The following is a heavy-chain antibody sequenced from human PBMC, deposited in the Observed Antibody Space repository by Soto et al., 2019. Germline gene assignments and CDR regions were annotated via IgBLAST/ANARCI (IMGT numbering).Heavy chain of an antibody. J-gene: IGHJ6*02. CDR2: ISSNGGST. CDR3: VSAKVGVTSYYYYYGMDV. D-gene: IGHD3-22*01. CDR1: GFTFSSYA. V-gene: IGHV3-64D*06. Sequence: PGGSLRLSCSASGFTFSSYAMHWVRQAPGKGLEYVSAISSNGGSTYYADSVKGRFTISRDNSKNTLYLQMSSLRAEDTAVYYCVSAKVGVTSYYYYYGMDVWGQGTTVTVSS.